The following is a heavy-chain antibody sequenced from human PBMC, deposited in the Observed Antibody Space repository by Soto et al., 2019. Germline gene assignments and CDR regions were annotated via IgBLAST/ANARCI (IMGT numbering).Heavy chain of an antibody. Sequence: QVQLVESGGGVVQPGRSLRLSCAASGFTFSSYGMHWVRQAPGKGLEWVAVISYDGSNKYYADSVKGRFTISRDNSKNTLYLQMNSLRAEDTAVYYCAKDRRATRRLYGMDVWGQGSTVTVSS. CDR2: ISYDGSNK. CDR1: GFTFSSYG. J-gene: IGHJ6*02. D-gene: IGHD5-12*01. CDR3: AKDRRATRRLYGMDV. V-gene: IGHV3-30*18.